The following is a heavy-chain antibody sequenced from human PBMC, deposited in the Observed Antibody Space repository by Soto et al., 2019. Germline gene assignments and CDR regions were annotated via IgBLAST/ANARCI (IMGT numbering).Heavy chain of an antibody. CDR3: ATTAAGKHPVYFDY. J-gene: IGHJ4*02. Sequence: GASVKVSCKVSGYTLTELSMHWVRQAPGKGLEWMGGFDPEDGETIYAQKFQGRVTMTEDTSTDTAYMELSSLRSEDTAVYYCATTAAGKHPVYFDYWGQGTLVTVSS. V-gene: IGHV1-24*01. CDR1: GYTLTELS. D-gene: IGHD6-13*01. CDR2: FDPEDGET.